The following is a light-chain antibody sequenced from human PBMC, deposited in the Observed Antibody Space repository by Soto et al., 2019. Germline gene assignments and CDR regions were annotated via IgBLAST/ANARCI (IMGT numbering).Light chain of an antibody. CDR3: QQFKNYPIT. V-gene: IGKV1-9*01. CDR1: EDISSY. CDR2: AAS. J-gene: IGKJ5*01. Sequence: IQMTQSHSTLSASVGDIVTFTCLASEDISSYLVWYQQKPGAAPKLLIYAASALHSGVPSRFSGSGSGTDFTLTISSLHPEDFAVYFCQQFKNYPITFGQVRLLAVK.